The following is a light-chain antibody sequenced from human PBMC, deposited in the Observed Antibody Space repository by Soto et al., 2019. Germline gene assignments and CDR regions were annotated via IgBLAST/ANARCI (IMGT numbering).Light chain of an antibody. J-gene: IGKJ1*01. CDR1: QSVSSSY. Sequence: EIVLTQSPGTLSLSPGERVTLSCRASQSVSSSYLGWFQQRPGQAPRLLIYDTSTRAPGIAARFSGSGSGTEFTLTISSLQSEDVAVYYCQQYVHWPPGTFGQGTTVEIK. CDR3: QQYVHWPPGT. CDR2: DTS. V-gene: IGKV3-15*01.